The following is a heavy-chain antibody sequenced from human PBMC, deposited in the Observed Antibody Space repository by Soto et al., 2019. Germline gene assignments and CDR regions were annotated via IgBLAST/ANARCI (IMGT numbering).Heavy chain of an antibody. CDR2: ISYRVDT. J-gene: IGHJ4*02. D-gene: IGHD2-21*02. V-gene: IGHV4-30-4*01. CDR3: ARVAGVAYCGGDCYHFDY. Sequence: SETLSLTCTVSGDSFSSDDYYWSWIRQPPGKGPEWIGYISYRVDTYYSPSLKSRVTMSIDTSKNQFSLNVSSVTAADTAVYYCARVAGVAYCGGDCYHFDYWGQGTLVTVSS. CDR1: GDSFSSDDYY.